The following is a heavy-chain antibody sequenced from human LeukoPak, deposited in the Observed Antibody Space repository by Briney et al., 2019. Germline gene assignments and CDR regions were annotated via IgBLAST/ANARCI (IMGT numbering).Heavy chain of an antibody. Sequence: SETLSLTCTVCGRPIYGFPWLGLRQPPGRGLEWIGYFHNSRTTSYNPSLTGRVTISVDTAMDQISLKLNSVTAADTAVYYCARGHLGVSPWGQGTLVTVSS. CDR1: GRPIYGFP. V-gene: IGHV4-59*01. CDR2: FHNSRTT. D-gene: IGHD2-8*01. J-gene: IGHJ5*02. CDR3: ARGHLGVSP.